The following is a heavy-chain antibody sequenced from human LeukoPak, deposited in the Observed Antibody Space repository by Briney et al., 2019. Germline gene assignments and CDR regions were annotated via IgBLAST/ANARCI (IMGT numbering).Heavy chain of an antibody. D-gene: IGHD6-13*01. Sequence: GGSLRLSCAASGFTFSSYAMSWVRQAPGKGLEWVSAISGSGGSTYYADPVKGRFTISRDNSKNTLYLQMNSLRAEDTAVYYCAKSSSWYASYGMDVWGQGTTVTVSS. CDR3: AKSSSWYASYGMDV. CDR1: GFTFSSYA. CDR2: ISGSGGST. V-gene: IGHV3-23*01. J-gene: IGHJ6*02.